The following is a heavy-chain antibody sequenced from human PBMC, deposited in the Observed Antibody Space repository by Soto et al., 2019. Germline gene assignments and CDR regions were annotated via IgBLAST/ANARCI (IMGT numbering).Heavy chain of an antibody. CDR2: FDPEDGET. CDR1: GYTPTELS. V-gene: IGHV1-24*01. CDR3: AGARRSGIAVAGRFDY. D-gene: IGHD6-19*01. J-gene: IGHJ4*02. Sequence: ASVKVSCKVSGYTPTELSMHWVRQAPGKGLEWMGGFDPEDGETIYAQKFQGRVTMTEDTSTDTAYMELSSLRSDDTAVYYCAGARRSGIAVAGRFDYWGQGTLVTVSS.